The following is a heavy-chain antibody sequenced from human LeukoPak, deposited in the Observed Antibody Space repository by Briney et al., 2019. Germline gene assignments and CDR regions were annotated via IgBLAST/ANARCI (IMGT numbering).Heavy chain of an antibody. V-gene: IGHV3-74*01. CDR1: GFTFSSYW. CDR3: ARTAYSSPFFDY. Sequence: PGGSLRLSCAASGFTFSSYWMHWVRQAPGKGLVWVSRINTDGSKTTYADSVKGRFTMSRDSAKNTLYLQMNSLRAEDTAVYYCARTAYSSPFFDYWGQGTLVTVSS. D-gene: IGHD6-13*01. CDR2: INTDGSKT. J-gene: IGHJ4*02.